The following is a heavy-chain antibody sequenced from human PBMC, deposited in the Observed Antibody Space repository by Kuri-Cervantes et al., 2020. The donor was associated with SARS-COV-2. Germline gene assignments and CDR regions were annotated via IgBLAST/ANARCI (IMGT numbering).Heavy chain of an antibody. Sequence: SETLSLTCAVYGGSFSGFYWNWIRQPPGKGLEWIGEINHSGSTNYNPSLKSRVTISVDTSKNQFSLKLSSVTAADTAVYYCVRVKYYDSSGYLYWYFDLWGRGTLVTVSS. CDR2: INHSGST. J-gene: IGHJ2*01. CDR1: GGSFSGFY. D-gene: IGHD3-22*01. CDR3: VRVKYYDSSGYLYWYFDL. V-gene: IGHV4-34*01.